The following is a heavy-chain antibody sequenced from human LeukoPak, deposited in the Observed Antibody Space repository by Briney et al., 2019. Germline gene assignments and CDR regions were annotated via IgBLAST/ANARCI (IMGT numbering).Heavy chain of an antibody. CDR1: GGTFSSYA. V-gene: IGHV1-69*04. Sequence: ASVTVSCKASGGTFSSYAISWVRQAPGQGLEWMGRIIPILGIANYAQKFQGRVTITADKSTSTAYMELSSLRSEDTAVYYCARDSPTTVSPFDYWGQGTLVTASS. J-gene: IGHJ4*02. D-gene: IGHD4-4*01. CDR3: ARDSPTTVSPFDY. CDR2: IIPILGIA.